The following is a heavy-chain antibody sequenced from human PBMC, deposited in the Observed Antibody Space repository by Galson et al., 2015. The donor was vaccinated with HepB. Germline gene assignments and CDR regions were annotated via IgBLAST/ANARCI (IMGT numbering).Heavy chain of an antibody. J-gene: IGHJ6*02. Sequence: ETLSLTCTVSGGSITNYYWNWIRQPPGKGLEYIGYIYYSGSTNYNPSLKSRVTISVDTSKNQFSLKLNSVTAADTAVYYCVRGKYYDILTGYYEYYGMDVWGQGTTVTVSS. D-gene: IGHD3-9*01. V-gene: IGHV4-59*01. CDR3: VRGKYYDILTGYYEYYGMDV. CDR2: IYYSGST. CDR1: GGSITNYY.